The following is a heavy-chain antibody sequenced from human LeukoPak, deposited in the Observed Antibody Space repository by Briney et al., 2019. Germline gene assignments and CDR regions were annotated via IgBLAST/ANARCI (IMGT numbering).Heavy chain of an antibody. Sequence: SVKVSCKASGGTFSSYAISWVRQAPGQGLEWMGGIIPIFGTANYAQKFQGRVTITADESTSTAYMDLTSLKSEDTAVYYCARDNNDYVWGSYRYGFDPWGQGTLVTVSS. CDR1: GGTFSSYA. CDR2: IIPIFGTA. J-gene: IGHJ5*02. V-gene: IGHV1-69*13. CDR3: ARDNNDYVWGSYRYGFDP. D-gene: IGHD3-16*02.